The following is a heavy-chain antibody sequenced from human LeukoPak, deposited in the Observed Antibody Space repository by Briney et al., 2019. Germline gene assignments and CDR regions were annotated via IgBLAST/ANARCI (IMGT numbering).Heavy chain of an antibody. CDR1: GYTFTSYA. D-gene: IGHD2-15*01. J-gene: IGHJ5*02. CDR3: ARAQRGGYCSGGSCYKDWFDP. Sequence: VASVKVSCKASGYTFTSYAMHWVRQAPGQRLEWMGWINAGNGNTKYSQKFQGRVTITRDTSASTAHMELSSLRSEDTAVYYCARAQRGGYCSGGSCYKDWFDPWGQGTLVTVSS. V-gene: IGHV1-3*01. CDR2: INAGNGNT.